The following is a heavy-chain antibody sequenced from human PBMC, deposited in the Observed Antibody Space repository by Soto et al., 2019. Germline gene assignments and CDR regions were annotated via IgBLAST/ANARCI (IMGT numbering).Heavy chain of an antibody. J-gene: IGHJ4*02. D-gene: IGHD3-9*01. CDR2: ISYDGTND. CDR1: GFTFSSYA. V-gene: IGHV3-30*18. Sequence: QVHLVESGGGVAQPGTSLRLSCLASGFTFSSYAMHWVRQAPGKGLEWVAVISYDGTNDYYADSVKGRFTISRDNSEHTLSLQMSGLRPEDTAVYYCAKRRSRLRFFDWCSDDWGQGTLVSVSS. CDR3: AKRRSRLRFFDWCSDD.